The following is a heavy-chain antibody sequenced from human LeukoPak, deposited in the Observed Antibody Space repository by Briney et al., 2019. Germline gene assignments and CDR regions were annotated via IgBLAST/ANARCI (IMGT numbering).Heavy chain of an antibody. D-gene: IGHD2-2*01. CDR3: ARRRPSSAPIVVVPAAMSGFDY. Sequence: SETLSLTCAVYGGSFSGYYWSWIRQPPGKGLEWIGEINHSGSTNYNPSLKSRVTISVDTSKNQFSLKLSSVAAADTAVYYCARRRPSSAPIVVVPAAMSGFDYWGQGTLVTVSS. CDR2: INHSGST. J-gene: IGHJ4*02. V-gene: IGHV4-34*01. CDR1: GGSFSGYY.